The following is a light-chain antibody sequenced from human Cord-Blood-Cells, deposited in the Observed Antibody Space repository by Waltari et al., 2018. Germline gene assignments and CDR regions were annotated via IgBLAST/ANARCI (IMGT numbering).Light chain of an antibody. Sequence: QPVLTQPPSPSGTPGQRVTISCSVSRSHIGSNTVNWYQQLPGTAPKLLIYGNHQRHSGVPDRFYGSKCGTSASLAISGLQAEDEADYYCAAWEDSLNGPVFGGGTKLTVL. J-gene: IGLJ3*02. CDR2: GNH. CDR3: AAWEDSLNGPV. CDR1: RSHIGSNT. V-gene: IGLV1-44*01.